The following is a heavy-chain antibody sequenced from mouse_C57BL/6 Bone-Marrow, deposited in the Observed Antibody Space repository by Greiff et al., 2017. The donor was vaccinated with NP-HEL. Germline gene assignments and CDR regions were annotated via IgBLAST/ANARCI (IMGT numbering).Heavy chain of an antibody. CDR2: IDPETGGT. V-gene: IGHV1-15*01. Sequence: VQLQESGAELVRPGASVTLSCKASGYTFTDYEMHWVKQTPVHGLEWIGAIDPETGGTAYNQKFKGKAILTADKSSSTAYMELRSLTSEDSAVYYCTRWGWLLRWFAYWGQGTLVTVSA. J-gene: IGHJ3*01. CDR1: GYTFTDYE. D-gene: IGHD2-3*01. CDR3: TRWGWLLRWFAY.